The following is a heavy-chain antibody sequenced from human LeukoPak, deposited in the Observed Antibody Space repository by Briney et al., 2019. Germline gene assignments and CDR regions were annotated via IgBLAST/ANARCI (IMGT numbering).Heavy chain of an antibody. V-gene: IGHV3-48*02. CDR1: GFTFSSYS. CDR3: VRDPDALDF. J-gene: IGHJ4*02. CDR2: IRSSGSPI. Sequence: GGSLSLSCAASGFTFSSYSMNWVRQAPGQGLEWVSYIRSSGSPIYYADSVRGRFTISRDNAKNSLYLLMNSLRDEDTAVYYCVRDPDALDFWGQGTPVTVSS.